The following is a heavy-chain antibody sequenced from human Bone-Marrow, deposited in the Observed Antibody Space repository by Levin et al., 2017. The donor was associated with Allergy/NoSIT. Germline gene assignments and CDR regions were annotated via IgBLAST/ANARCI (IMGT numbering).Heavy chain of an antibody. Sequence: GESLKISCQGSGYYFISYWIAWVRQMPGKGLEWMGSVYPPDSDTTYSPSFLGQVTISVDKSLRTAYLQWSSLKPSDTAVYYLAKIDSDPDYGLHVWGQGTTVIVSS. V-gene: IGHV5-51*01. J-gene: IGHJ6*02. CDR2: VYPPDSDT. CDR1: GYYFISYW. CDR3: AKIDSDPDYGLHV. D-gene: IGHD3-10*01.